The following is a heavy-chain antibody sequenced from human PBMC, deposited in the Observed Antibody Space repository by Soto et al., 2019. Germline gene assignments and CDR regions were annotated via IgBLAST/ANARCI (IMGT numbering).Heavy chain of an antibody. Sequence: QLQLQESGPGLVKPSETLSLTCTVSGGSISSSSYYWGWSRQPPGKGLEWIGSIYYSGSTYYNPSPKSRVNISVDTSKNQFYLKLSSVTAADTAVYYCARHSTVVVTEVWFDPWGQGTLVTVSS. V-gene: IGHV4-39*01. CDR3: ARHSTVVVTEVWFDP. J-gene: IGHJ5*02. CDR2: IYYSGST. D-gene: IGHD2-21*02. CDR1: GGSISSSSYY.